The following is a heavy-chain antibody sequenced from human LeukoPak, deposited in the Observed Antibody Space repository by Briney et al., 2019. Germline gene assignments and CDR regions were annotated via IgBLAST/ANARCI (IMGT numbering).Heavy chain of an antibody. CDR2: ISSDSSTI. CDR3: AREGYGSGSWREWFDP. CDR1: GFTFSGYS. Sequence: GGSLRLSCAASGFTFSGYSMNWVRQAPGKGAEWISYISSDSSTIYYADSVKGRFTISRDNAKKSLYLQMNSLRDEDTAVYYCAREGYGSGSWREWFDPWGQGTLVTVSS. J-gene: IGHJ5*02. V-gene: IGHV3-48*02. D-gene: IGHD3-10*01.